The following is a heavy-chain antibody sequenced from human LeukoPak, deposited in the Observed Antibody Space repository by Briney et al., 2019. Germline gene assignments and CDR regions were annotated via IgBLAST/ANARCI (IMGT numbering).Heavy chain of an antibody. CDR2: ISYSGST. V-gene: IGHV4-59*08. J-gene: IGHJ4*02. D-gene: IGHD6-13*01. CDR3: ARNGRQQAHYFDY. Sequence: SETLSLTCSVSGGSISSYYWSWIRQPPGKGLEWIGYISYSGSTYYNPSLKSRVTISVDTSENQFSLKVSSMTAADTAVYYCARNGRQQAHYFDYWGQGILVTVSS. CDR1: GGSISSYY.